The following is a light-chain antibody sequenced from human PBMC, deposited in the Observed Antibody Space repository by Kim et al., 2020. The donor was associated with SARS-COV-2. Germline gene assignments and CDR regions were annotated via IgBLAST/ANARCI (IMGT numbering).Light chain of an antibody. CDR3: QQSYSTPRT. CDR1: QSLGNW. CDR2: DAS. V-gene: IGKV1-39*01. J-gene: IGKJ2*01. Sequence: DIQLTQSPSTLSASVGDRVTITCRASQSLGNWLAWYQQKPGKTPNLLIYDASSLVSGVPSRFSGSGSGTDFTLTISSLQPEDFATYYCQQSYSTPRTFGQGTKLEI.